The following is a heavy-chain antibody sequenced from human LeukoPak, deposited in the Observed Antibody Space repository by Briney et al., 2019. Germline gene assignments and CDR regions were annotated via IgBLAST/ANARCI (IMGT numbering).Heavy chain of an antibody. J-gene: IGHJ4*02. D-gene: IGHD3-10*01. CDR1: GFTFSSYS. CDR3: ASLLRPVRGVDY. V-gene: IGHV3-21*01. Sequence: GGSLRLSCAASGFTFSSYSMTWVRQAPGKGLEWVSSISSSSSYIYYADSVKGRFTISRDNAKNSLYLQMNSLRAEDTAVYYCASLLRPVRGVDYWGQGTLVTVSS. CDR2: ISSSSSYI.